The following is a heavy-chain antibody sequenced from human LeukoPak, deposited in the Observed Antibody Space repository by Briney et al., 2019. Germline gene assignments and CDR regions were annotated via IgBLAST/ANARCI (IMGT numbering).Heavy chain of an antibody. J-gene: IGHJ4*02. CDR1: GGSISSSSYY. Sequence: SETLSLTCTVSGGSISSSSYYWGWIRQPPGKGLEWIGSIYYSGSTYYNPSLKSRVTISVDTSKNQFSLKLSSVTAADTAVYYCARDLDNTAMVDFDYWGQGTLVTVSS. CDR2: IYYSGST. V-gene: IGHV4-39*02. D-gene: IGHD5-18*01. CDR3: ARDLDNTAMVDFDY.